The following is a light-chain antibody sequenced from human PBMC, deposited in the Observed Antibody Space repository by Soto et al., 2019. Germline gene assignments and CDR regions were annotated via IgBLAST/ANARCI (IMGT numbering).Light chain of an antibody. V-gene: IGKV3-20*01. J-gene: IGKJ5*01. CDR1: QSVRSSY. Sequence: EIVLTQSPGTLSLSPGERATLSCRASQSVRSSYLAWYQQKPGQAPRLLIYGASSRATGIPDRFSGSGSGTYFTLTISRLEPEDFAVYYCQKYGSSLTFGQGTRLEIK. CDR2: GAS. CDR3: QKYGSSLT.